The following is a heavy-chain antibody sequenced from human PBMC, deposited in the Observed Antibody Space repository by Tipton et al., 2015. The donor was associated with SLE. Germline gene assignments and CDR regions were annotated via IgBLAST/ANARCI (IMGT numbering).Heavy chain of an antibody. CDR2: IYTSGST. V-gene: IGHV4-61*09. D-gene: IGHD6-19*01. CDR3: ARAPKGEQWLGYFDY. Sequence: LRLSCTVSGGSISSGSYYWSWIRQPAGKGLEWIGYIYTSGSTNYNPSLKSRVTISVDTSKNQFSLKLSSVTAADTAVYYCARAPKGEQWLGYFDYWGQGTLVTVSS. J-gene: IGHJ4*02. CDR1: GGSISSGSYY.